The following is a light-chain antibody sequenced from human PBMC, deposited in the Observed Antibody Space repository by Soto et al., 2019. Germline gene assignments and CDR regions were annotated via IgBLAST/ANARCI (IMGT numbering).Light chain of an antibody. CDR2: GAS. CDR3: QQYDNSPFT. CDR1: QSVSSRS. J-gene: IGKJ3*01. Sequence: EIVLTQSPGTLSLSPGESATLSCRASQSVSSRSLAWYQQKPGQAPRLLIYGASSRATGIPDRFSGSWSGTDFTLAISRLEPEDFAVYYCQQYDNSPFTFGPGTKVDIK. V-gene: IGKV3-20*01.